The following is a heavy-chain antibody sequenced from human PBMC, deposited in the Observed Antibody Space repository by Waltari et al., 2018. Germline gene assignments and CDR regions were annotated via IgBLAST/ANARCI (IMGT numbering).Heavy chain of an antibody. Sequence: EVQLVESGGGLVQPGGSLRLSCEVSGLPFSRYWLSWVRQGPGRGHEWVANIEQKGSDKDYVDSVKGRFTISRDNAKNALYLQMNSLRAEDTAVYYCASRGEYFQHWGQGTLVTVSS. CDR2: IEQKGSDK. V-gene: IGHV3-7*01. J-gene: IGHJ1*01. CDR3: ASRGEYFQH. CDR1: GLPFSRYW.